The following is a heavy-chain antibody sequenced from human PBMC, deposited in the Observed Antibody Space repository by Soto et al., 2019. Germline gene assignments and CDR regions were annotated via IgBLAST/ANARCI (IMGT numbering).Heavy chain of an antibody. CDR2: IIPIFGTA. CDR3: SGGVRGSYYYGMDV. Sequence: QVQLVQSGAEVKKPGSSVKASCKASGGTFSSYAIRWVRQAPGQGLEWMGGIIPIFGTANYAQKLQGRVTITADESTSTAYMELSSLRSEDTAVYYCSGGVRGSYYYGMDVWGQGTTVTVSS. CDR1: GGTFSSYA. D-gene: IGHD3-10*01. V-gene: IGHV1-69*01. J-gene: IGHJ6*02.